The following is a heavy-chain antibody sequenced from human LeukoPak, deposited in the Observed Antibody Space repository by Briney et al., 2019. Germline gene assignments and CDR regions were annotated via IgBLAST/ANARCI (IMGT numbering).Heavy chain of an antibody. CDR2: IYYSGST. CDR3: VSLDSSGYYFLDY. J-gene: IGHJ4*02. D-gene: IGHD3-22*01. CDR1: GGSISSGDYY. Sequence: ESSETLSLTCTVSGGSISSGDYYWSWIRQPPGKGLEWIVYIYYSGSTYYNPSLKSRVTISVDTSKNQFSLKLSSVTAADTAVYYCVSLDSSGYYFLDYWGQGTLVTVSS. V-gene: IGHV4-30-4*08.